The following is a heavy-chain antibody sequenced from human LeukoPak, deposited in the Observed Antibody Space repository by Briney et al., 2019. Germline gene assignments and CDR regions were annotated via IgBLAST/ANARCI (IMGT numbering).Heavy chain of an antibody. J-gene: IGHJ6*02. V-gene: IGHV1-46*01. CDR3: TRSDKMDV. Sequence: ASVKVSCKASGYTFTSYHIHWVRQDPGQGLEWMGVINPSEGSTDYAQKFQDRVSLTRDTSTSTVYMDLSRLRCEDTAVYYCTRSDKMDVWGQGTTVTVSS. CDR2: INPSEGST. CDR1: GYTFTSYH.